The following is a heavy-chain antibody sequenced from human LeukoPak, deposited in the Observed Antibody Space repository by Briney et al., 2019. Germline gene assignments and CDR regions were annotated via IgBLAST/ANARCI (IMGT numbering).Heavy chain of an antibody. CDR3: ARYCGGDCSDALDI. CDR2: ISSSSSTL. D-gene: IGHD2-21*02. Sequence: GGSLRLSCAASGFTFSSHNLNWVRQAPGKGLEWVSYISSSSSTLYYADSVKGRFTISRDNAKNSLYLQMNSLRAEDTAVYYCARYCGGDCSDALDIWGQGTMVTVSS. CDR1: GFTFSSHN. V-gene: IGHV3-48*04. J-gene: IGHJ3*02.